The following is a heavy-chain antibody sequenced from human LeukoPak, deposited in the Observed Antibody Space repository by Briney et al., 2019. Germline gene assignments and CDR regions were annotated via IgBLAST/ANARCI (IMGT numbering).Heavy chain of an antibody. CDR2: IIPIFGTV. CDR3: ARGLNSGYDPTLQL. J-gene: IGHJ4*02. V-gene: IGHV1-69*13. D-gene: IGHD5-12*01. Sequence: SVKVSCTASGGTFSSYAISWVRQAPGQGLEWMGGIIPIFGTVNYAQKFQGRVTITADESTSTAYMELSSLRSEDTAVYYCARGLNSGYDPTLQLWGQGTLVTVSS. CDR1: GGTFSSYA.